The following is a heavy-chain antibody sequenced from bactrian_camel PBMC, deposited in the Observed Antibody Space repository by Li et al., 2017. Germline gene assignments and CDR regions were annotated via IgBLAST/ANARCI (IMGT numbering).Heavy chain of an antibody. D-gene: IGHD6*01. V-gene: IGHV3S10*01. CDR1: RFAVGSFG. J-gene: IGHJ4*01. CDR2: ITTDGTT. Sequence: VQLVEPGGGLVEPGGSLRLSCAASRFAVGSFGMSWVRQAPGKGLEWVSTITTDGTTAYLDSVKGRFTISKDIGTDTVYLQMSNLKPEDTARYYCATGTVGGTWFQCNYWGQGTQVTVS. CDR3: ATGTVGGTWFQCNY.